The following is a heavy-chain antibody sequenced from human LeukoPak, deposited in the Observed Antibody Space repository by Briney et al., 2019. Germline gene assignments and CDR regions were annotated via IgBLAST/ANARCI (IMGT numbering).Heavy chain of an antibody. CDR3: AKASHRTTRYNWFDP. CDR2: ICWNRGSI. D-gene: IGHD1-1*01. CDR1: GFTFDDYA. V-gene: IGHV3-9*01. J-gene: IGHJ5*02. Sequence: GRSLRLSCAASGFTFDDYAMHWVRQAPGKGLEWVSGICWNRGSIGYADSVKGRFTISRDNAKNSLYLQMNSLRAEDTALYYCAKASHRTTRYNWFDPRGQGTLVTVSS.